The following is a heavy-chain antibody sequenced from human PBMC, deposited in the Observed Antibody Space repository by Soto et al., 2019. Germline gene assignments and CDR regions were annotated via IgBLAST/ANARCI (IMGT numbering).Heavy chain of an antibody. D-gene: IGHD6-19*01. V-gene: IGHV1-3*01. CDR3: ARDSRMYSSGWYIYFDY. J-gene: IGHJ4*02. Sequence: ASVKVSCKASGYTFTSYAMHWVRQAPGQRLEWMGWINAGNGNTKYSQKFQGRVTITRDTSASTAYMELSSLRSEDTAVYYCARDSRMYSSGWYIYFDYWGQGTLVTVS. CDR2: INAGNGNT. CDR1: GYTFTSYA.